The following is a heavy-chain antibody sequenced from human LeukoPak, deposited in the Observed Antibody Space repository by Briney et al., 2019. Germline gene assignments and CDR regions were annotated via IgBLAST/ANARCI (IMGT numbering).Heavy chain of an antibody. Sequence: PGGSLRPSCAASGFTFSSYGMHWVRQAPGKGLEWVAVIWYDGSNKYYADSVKGRFTISRDNSKNTLYLQMNSLRAEDTAVYYCARGYGDYVLNWFDPWGQGTLVTVSS. J-gene: IGHJ5*02. V-gene: IGHV3-33*01. D-gene: IGHD4-17*01. CDR1: GFTFSSYG. CDR2: IWYDGSNK. CDR3: ARGYGDYVLNWFDP.